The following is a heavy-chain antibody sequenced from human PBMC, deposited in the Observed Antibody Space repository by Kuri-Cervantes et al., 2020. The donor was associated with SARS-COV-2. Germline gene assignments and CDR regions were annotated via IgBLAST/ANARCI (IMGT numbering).Heavy chain of an antibody. J-gene: IGHJ4*02. V-gene: IGHV1-46*01. D-gene: IGHD3-22*01. CDR2: INPSGGNT. CDR3: ARVPNPASADYYDSSGYLRY. CDR1: GYTFTSYY. Sequence: ASVKVSCKASGYTFTSYYMHWVRQAPGQGLEWMGIINPSGGNTGYAQKFQGRVTMTRNTSISTAYMELSSLRSEDTAVYYCARVPNPASADYYDSSGYLRYWGQGTLVTVSS.